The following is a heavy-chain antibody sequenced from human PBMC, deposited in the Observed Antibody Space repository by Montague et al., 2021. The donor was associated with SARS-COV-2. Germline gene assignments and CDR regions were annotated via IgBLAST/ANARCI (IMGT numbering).Heavy chain of an antibody. CDR3: ARDITLGMDV. Sequence: SETLSLTCIVSGYSISSGYYWGWVRQTPGKGLEWLGFIEYSGSTYYNPSLKTRVTMSLDTSKNQFSLKRTSVTAADTALYYCARDITLGMDVWGRGTTVTVSS. J-gene: IGHJ6*02. CDR1: GYSISSGYY. V-gene: IGHV4-38-2*02. CDR2: IEYSGST.